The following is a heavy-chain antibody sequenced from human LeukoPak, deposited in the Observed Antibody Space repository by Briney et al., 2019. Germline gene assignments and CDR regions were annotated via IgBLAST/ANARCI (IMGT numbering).Heavy chain of an antibody. CDR2: LSKSGNT. V-gene: IGHV4-59*01. J-gene: IGHJ3*02. Sequence: PSETLSLTCTVSGGSISSYYWSWIRQPPGKRLEWIGYLSKSGNTNYSPSLKSRVTIFGDTSKNQFFLKLSSVTAADTAVYYCARARYVNSFYAFDIWGQGTLVTVSS. D-gene: IGHD3-9*01. CDR1: GGSISSYY. CDR3: ARARYVNSFYAFDI.